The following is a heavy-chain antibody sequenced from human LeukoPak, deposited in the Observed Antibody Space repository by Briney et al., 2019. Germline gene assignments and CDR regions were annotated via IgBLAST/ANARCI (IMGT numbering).Heavy chain of an antibody. J-gene: IGHJ6*03. CDR2: IYTSGST. D-gene: IGHD5-24*01. CDR1: GYSISSGYY. Sequence: PSETLSLTCAVSGYSISSGYYWGWIRQPPGKGLEWIGRIYTSGSTNYNPSLKSRVTISVDTSKNQFSLKLSSVTAADTAVYYCARVDGYDSSYYYYMDVWGKGTTVTVSS. CDR3: ARVDGYDSSYYYYMDV. V-gene: IGHV4-38-2*01.